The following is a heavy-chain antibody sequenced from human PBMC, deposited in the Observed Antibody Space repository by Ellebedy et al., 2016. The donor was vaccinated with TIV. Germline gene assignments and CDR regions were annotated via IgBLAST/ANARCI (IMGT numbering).Heavy chain of an antibody. Sequence: GESLKISCAASGFTFSAYAMSWVRQAPGKGLEWVSAISGIPANIYYRDSVKGRFTISRDNSKNTLYLQMNSLRAEDTAVYFCTRGKARTGYQYGMDLWGQGTTVAVSS. V-gene: IGHV3-23*01. CDR2: ISGIPANI. J-gene: IGHJ6*02. D-gene: IGHD6-13*01. CDR1: GFTFSAYA. CDR3: TRGKARTGYQYGMDL.